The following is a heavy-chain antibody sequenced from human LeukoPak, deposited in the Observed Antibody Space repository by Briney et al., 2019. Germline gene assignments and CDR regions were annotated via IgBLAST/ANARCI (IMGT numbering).Heavy chain of an antibody. J-gene: IGHJ4*02. D-gene: IGHD1-26*01. Sequence: VGSLRLSCAASGFTFSSYSMNWVRQAPGKGLEWVSSISSSSSYIYYADSVKGRFTISRDNAKNSLYLQMNSLRAEDTAVYYCAGDWELLGRGEDYWGQGTLVTVSS. CDR3: AGDWELLGRGEDY. CDR2: ISSSSSYI. CDR1: GFTFSSYS. V-gene: IGHV3-21*01.